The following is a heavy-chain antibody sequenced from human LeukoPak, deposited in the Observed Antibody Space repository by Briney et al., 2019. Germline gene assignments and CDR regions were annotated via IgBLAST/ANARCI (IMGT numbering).Heavy chain of an antibody. CDR1: GYSLTGYY. CDR3: AREGGGYSYGYDY. Sequence: ASVKVSCRASGYSLTGYYIHWVRQAPGQGLEWMGIINPSGGSTSYAQKFQGRVTMTRDMSTSTVYMELSSLRSEDTAVYYCAREGGGYSYGYDYWGQGTLVTVSS. J-gene: IGHJ4*02. V-gene: IGHV1-46*01. D-gene: IGHD5-18*01. CDR2: INPSGGST.